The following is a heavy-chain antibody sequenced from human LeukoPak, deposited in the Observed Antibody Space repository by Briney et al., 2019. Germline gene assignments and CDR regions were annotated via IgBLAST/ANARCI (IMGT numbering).Heavy chain of an antibody. CDR3: ARVPHLPIVATIADSGTVGGFDY. V-gene: IGHV1-18*01. Sequence: ASVKVSCKASGYTFTSYGISWVRQAPGQGLEWMGWISAYNGNTNYAQKLQGRVTMTTNTSTSTAYMELRSLRSDDTAVYYCARVPHLPIVATIADSGTVGGFDYWGQGTLVTVSS. CDR2: ISAYNGNT. CDR1: GYTFTSYG. J-gene: IGHJ4*02. D-gene: IGHD5-12*01.